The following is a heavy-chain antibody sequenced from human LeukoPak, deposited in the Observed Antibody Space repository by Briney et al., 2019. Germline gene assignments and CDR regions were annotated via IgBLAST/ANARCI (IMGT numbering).Heavy chain of an antibody. CDR2: IYTSGST. Sequence: SETLSLTCTVSGGSISSYYWSWIRQPPGKGLEWIGYIYTSGSTNYIPSLKSRVTISVDTSKNQFSLKLSSVTAADTAVYYCARYSSSSLDYYYYYMDVWGKGTTVTVSS. CDR3: ARYSSSSLDYYYYYMDV. V-gene: IGHV4-4*09. CDR1: GGSISSYY. J-gene: IGHJ6*03. D-gene: IGHD6-6*01.